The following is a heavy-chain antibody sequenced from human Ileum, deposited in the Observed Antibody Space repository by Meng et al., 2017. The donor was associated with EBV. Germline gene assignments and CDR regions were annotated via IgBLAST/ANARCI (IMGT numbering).Heavy chain of an antibody. CDR3: ARRPTGIDY. CDR2: IIHGGSP. Sequence: VKLQQWGAGLLKPSVTLSLTRAVNGGARSGAYWNRDRQPPGKGLEWIGEIIHGGSPSYNPSLKSRVTISIDTSKNQLSLMLSSVTAADTAVYYCARRPTGIDYWGQGTLVTVSS. CDR1: GGARSGAY. D-gene: IGHD2-8*02. V-gene: IGHV4-34*12. J-gene: IGHJ4*02.